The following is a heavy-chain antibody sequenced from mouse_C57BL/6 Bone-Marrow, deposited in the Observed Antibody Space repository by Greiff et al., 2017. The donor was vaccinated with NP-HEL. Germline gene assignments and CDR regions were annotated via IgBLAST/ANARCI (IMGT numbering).Heavy chain of an antibody. CDR2: INPNYGTT. CDR3: ARGPRWLLPYYYAMDY. Sequence: EVQLKESGPELVKPGASVKISCKASGYSFTDYNMNWVKQSNGKSLEWIGVINPNYGTTSYNQKFKGKATLTVDQSSSTAYMQLNSLTSEDSAFYYCARGPRWLLPYYYAMDYWGQGTSVTVSS. D-gene: IGHD2-3*01. J-gene: IGHJ4*01. V-gene: IGHV1-39*01. CDR1: GYSFTDYN.